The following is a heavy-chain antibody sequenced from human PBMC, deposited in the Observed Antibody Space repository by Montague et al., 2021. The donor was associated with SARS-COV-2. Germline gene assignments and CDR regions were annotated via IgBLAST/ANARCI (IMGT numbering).Heavy chain of an antibody. J-gene: IGHJ4*02. D-gene: IGHD3-3*01. V-gene: IGHV3-9*01. CDR1: GFTFDNFG. CDR3: AKDVWSGSYAWGYFDF. CDR2: INWNSDII. Sequence: SLRLSCATSGFTFDNFGMVWVRQSPGKGLEWVAGINWNSDIIAYADSVKGRFTISRDNAKSSVYLQMNSLRAEDTALYYCAKDVWSGSYAWGYFDFWGQGTLVTVSS.